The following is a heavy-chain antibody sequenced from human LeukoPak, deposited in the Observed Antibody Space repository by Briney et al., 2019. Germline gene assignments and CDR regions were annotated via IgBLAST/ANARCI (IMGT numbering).Heavy chain of an antibody. D-gene: IGHD1-26*01. J-gene: IGHJ4*02. V-gene: IGHV1-8*03. CDR2: MNPNSGNT. CDR1: GYTFTNYD. Sequence: ASVKASCKASGYTFTNYDINWVRQATGQGLEWMGWMNPNSGNTGYAQRFQGRVTITRSTSISTAYMELSSLRSEDTAVYYCARPRGSSSGDFDYWGQGTLVTVSS. CDR3: ARPRGSSSGDFDY.